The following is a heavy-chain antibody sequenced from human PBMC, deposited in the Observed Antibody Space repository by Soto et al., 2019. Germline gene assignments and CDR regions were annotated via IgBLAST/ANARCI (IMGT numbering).Heavy chain of an antibody. Sequence: PGGSLRLSCAASGFTFSSYWMTWVRQAPGKGLEWVANIKEDGSERYYVDSVKGRFTISRDNAESSLYLQMSSLRAEDTAVYLCAIIRKYAFDVRGQGTMVTVSS. CDR1: GFTFSSYW. CDR3: AIIRKYAFDV. J-gene: IGHJ3*01. V-gene: IGHV3-7*01. CDR2: IKEDGSER.